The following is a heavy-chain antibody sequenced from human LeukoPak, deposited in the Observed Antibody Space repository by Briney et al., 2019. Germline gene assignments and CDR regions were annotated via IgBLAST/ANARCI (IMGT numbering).Heavy chain of an antibody. Sequence: SETLSLTCTVSRDSMIGYYWGWIRQPPGTGLDWVGNIFYRGSSTYNPSLKSRVTISVDTSKNQFSLKLSSVTAADTAVYYCARGTRDLGYCTNGVCHFFDYWGQGTLVTVSS. D-gene: IGHD2-8*01. J-gene: IGHJ4*02. CDR2: IFYRGSS. V-gene: IGHV4-59*01. CDR3: ARGTRDLGYCTNGVCHFFDY. CDR1: RDSMIGYY.